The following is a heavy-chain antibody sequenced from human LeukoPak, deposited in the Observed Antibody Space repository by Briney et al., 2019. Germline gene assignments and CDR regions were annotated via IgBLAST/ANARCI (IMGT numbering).Heavy chain of an antibody. CDR1: GFTFSNYG. J-gene: IGHJ4*02. CDR3: AKGYYGSGSYGWFDY. CDR2: ISGSGDRT. V-gene: IGHV3-23*01. D-gene: IGHD3-10*01. Sequence: GGSLRLSCAASGFTFSNYGLSWVRQAPGKGLEWASTISGSGDRTYYADSVKGRFTISRDNSKNTLFLQMNSLRAEDTAVYYCAKGYYGSGSYGWFDYWGQGTLVTVSS.